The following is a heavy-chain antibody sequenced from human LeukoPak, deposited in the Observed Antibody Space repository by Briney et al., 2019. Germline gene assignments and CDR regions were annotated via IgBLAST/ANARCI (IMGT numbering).Heavy chain of an antibody. V-gene: IGHV1-2*04. D-gene: IGHD1-14*01. Sequence: GASVKVSCKASGYTFTGYYMHWVRQAPGRGLEWMGWINPNSGGTNYAQKFQGWVTMTRDTSISTAYMELSRLRSDDTAVYYCARGRSPDQGYYGMDVWGQGTTVTVSS. CDR1: GYTFTGYY. J-gene: IGHJ6*02. CDR3: ARGRSPDQGYYGMDV. CDR2: INPNSGGT.